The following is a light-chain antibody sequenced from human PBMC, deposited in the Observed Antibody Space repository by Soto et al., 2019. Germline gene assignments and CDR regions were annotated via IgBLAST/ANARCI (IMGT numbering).Light chain of an antibody. V-gene: IGKV3-15*01. J-gene: IGKJ1*01. Sequence: EIVMTQSPATLSVSPGERATLSCRASQSVSSNLAWYQQKPGQAPRLLIYGASTRATGIPARFSGSGSGTEFTLTNSSLQSEDFAVYYCQQYNNWPRTFDQGTKV. CDR1: QSVSSN. CDR3: QQYNNWPRT. CDR2: GAS.